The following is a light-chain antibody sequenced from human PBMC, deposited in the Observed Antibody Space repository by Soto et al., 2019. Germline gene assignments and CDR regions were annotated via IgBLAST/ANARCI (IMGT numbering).Light chain of an antibody. J-gene: IGLJ2*01. Sequence: SYELTQPPSVSVAPGQTARITCGGNIIGSKSVHWYQQKPGQAPVLVVYDDSDRPSGIPELFSGSNSGNTATLTISRVEAGDEDDYYCQVWDSSSDVVFGGGTKLTVL. V-gene: IGLV3-21*02. CDR3: QVWDSSSDVV. CDR1: IIGSKS. CDR2: DDS.